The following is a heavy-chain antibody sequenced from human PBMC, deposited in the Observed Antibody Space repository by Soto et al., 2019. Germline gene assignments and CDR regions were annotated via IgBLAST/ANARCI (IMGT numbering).Heavy chain of an antibody. D-gene: IGHD3-3*01. CDR3: ARDYWSGDRYYYGMDV. J-gene: IGHJ6*02. Sequence: ASVKVSCKTSGYTFTGYYIHWVRQAPGQRLEWMGYINPNSGGPNYAQKFQGRVTMTRDTSISTAYMELSRLRSDDTAVYFCARDYWSGDRYYYGMDVWGQGTTVTVSS. CDR2: INPNSGGP. V-gene: IGHV1-2*02. CDR1: GYTFTGYY.